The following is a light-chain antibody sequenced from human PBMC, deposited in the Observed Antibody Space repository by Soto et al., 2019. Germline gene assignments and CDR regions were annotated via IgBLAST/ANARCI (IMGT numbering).Light chain of an antibody. CDR1: SSNIGAGYD. V-gene: IGLV1-40*01. Sequence: QSVLTQPPSVSGAPGQRVTISRTGSSSNIGAGYDVHWYQQLPGTAPKLLIYGNSNRPSGVPDRFSGSKSGTSASLAITGLQAEDEADYYCQSYDSSLSGLFGTGTKVTVL. J-gene: IGLJ1*01. CDR3: QSYDSSLSGL. CDR2: GNS.